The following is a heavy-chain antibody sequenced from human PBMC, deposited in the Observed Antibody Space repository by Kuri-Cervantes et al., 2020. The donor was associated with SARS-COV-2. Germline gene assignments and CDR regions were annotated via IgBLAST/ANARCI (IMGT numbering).Heavy chain of an antibody. CDR3: ARGLGYCSGGSCYSRSSSDY. CDR1: GFTFSSYS. J-gene: IGHJ4*02. Sequence: GESLKISCAASGFTFSSYSMNWVRQAPGKGLEWVSYISSSSSTIYYADSVKGRFTISRDNAKTSLYLQMNSLRAEDTAVYYCARGLGYCSGGSCYSRSSSDYWGQGTLVTVSS. CDR2: ISSSSSTI. D-gene: IGHD2-15*01. V-gene: IGHV3-48*01.